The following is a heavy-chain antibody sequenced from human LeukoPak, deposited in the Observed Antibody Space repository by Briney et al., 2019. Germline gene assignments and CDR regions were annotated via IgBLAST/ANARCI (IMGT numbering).Heavy chain of an antibody. CDR1: GYTFTSYY. CDR2: INPSGGST. J-gene: IGHJ4*02. Sequence: ASVKVSCKASGYTFTSYYMHWVRQAPGQGLEWMGIINPSGGSTSYAQKFQGRVTMTRDTSTSTVYMELSSLRSEDTAVYYCARAAVAGTLETGYYYFDYWGQGTLVTVSS. D-gene: IGHD6-19*01. V-gene: IGHV1-46*01. CDR3: ARAAVAGTLETGYYYFDY.